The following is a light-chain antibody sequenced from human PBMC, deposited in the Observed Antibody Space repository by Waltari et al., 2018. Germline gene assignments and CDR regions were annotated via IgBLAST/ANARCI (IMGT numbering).Light chain of an antibody. CDR1: QSVNEY. CDR3: HVRSNWPPVT. V-gene: IGKV3-11*01. J-gene: IGKJ4*01. Sequence: EIVLTQSPATLSLSPGERATLSCRASQSVNEYLAWYQQIPGQAPRLLIYDASNRATGIPVRISGSGSGTDFTLTISSLEPEDFAIYYCHVRSNWPPVTFGGGTKVEIK. CDR2: DAS.